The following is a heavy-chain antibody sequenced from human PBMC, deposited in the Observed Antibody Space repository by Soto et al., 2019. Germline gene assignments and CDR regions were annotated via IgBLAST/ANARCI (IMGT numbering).Heavy chain of an antibody. J-gene: IGHJ4*02. CDR3: ARGLTLGATDNYFDY. Sequence: SVKVSCKASGGTFSSYAISWVRQAPGQGLEWMGGIIPIFGTANYAQKFQGRVTITADESTSTAYMELSSLRSEDTAVYYCARGLTLGATDNYFDYWGQGTLVTVSS. CDR1: GGTFSSYA. D-gene: IGHD1-26*01. V-gene: IGHV1-69*13. CDR2: IIPIFGTA.